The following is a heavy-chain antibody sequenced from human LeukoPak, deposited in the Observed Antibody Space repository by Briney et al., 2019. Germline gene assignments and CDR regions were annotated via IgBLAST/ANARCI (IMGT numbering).Heavy chain of an antibody. J-gene: IGHJ4*02. Sequence: GRSLRLSCAASGFTFSSYAMHWVRQAPGKGLEWVAVISYDGSNKYYADSVKGRFTISRDNSKNTLYLQMNSLRAEDTAVYYCARGRTPYGDPIFYFDCWGQGTLVTVSS. CDR3: ARGRTPYGDPIFYFDC. D-gene: IGHD4-17*01. CDR1: GFTFSSYA. V-gene: IGHV3-30-3*01. CDR2: ISYDGSNK.